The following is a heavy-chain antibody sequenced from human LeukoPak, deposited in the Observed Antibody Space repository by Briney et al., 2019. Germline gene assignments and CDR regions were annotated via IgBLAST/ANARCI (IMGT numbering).Heavy chain of an antibody. Sequence: GESLKISCKASGYSFTTDWIAWVRQAPGQGLEWMGWISAYNGNTNYAQKLQGRVTMTTDTSTSTAYMELRSLRSDDTAVYYCARGTRNVDVLRYFDWLLSGDYWGQGTLVTVSS. CDR2: ISAYNGNT. CDR1: GYSFTTDW. J-gene: IGHJ4*02. D-gene: IGHD3-9*01. CDR3: ARGTRNVDVLRYFDWLLSGDY. V-gene: IGHV1-18*04.